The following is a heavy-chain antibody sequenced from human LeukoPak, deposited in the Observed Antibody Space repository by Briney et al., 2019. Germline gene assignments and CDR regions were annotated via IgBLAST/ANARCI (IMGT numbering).Heavy chain of an antibody. V-gene: IGHV4-39*07. Sequence: SGGSLRLSCAASGFTFSSYSMNWVRQAPGKGLEWIGSIYYSGSTYYNPSLKSRVTISVDTSKNQFSLKLTSVTAADTAVYHCAITPGPFDSTTNYYPFDYWGQGTLVTVSS. D-gene: IGHD2/OR15-2a*01. CDR1: GFTFSSYS. CDR2: IYYSGST. J-gene: IGHJ4*02. CDR3: AITPGPFDSTTNYYPFDY.